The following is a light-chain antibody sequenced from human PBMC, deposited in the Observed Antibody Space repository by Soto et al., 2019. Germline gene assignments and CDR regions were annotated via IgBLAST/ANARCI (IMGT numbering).Light chain of an antibody. V-gene: IGKV3-11*01. J-gene: IGKJ4*01. CDR2: DAS. CDR3: QQRSNWPPG. Sequence: EIVLTQSPATLSLSPGERATLSCRASQSVSSYLAWYQQKPGQAPRLLIYDASNRATGIPARFSGSGSGTDFTLTISSLEPEDFAVYYCQQRSNWPPGFGGVTTVEIK. CDR1: QSVSSY.